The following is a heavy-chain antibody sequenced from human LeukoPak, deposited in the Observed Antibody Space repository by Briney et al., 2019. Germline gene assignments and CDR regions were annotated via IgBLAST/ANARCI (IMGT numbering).Heavy chain of an antibody. Sequence: ASVKVSCKASGYTFTSYDINWVRQATGQGLEWMGWMNPNSGKTGYAQKFQGRVTMTRNTSISTAYMELSSLRSEDTAVYYCARGSVDDYVWGSYRYPFDYWGQGTLVTVSS. CDR1: GYTFTSYD. CDR3: ARGSVDDYVWGSYRYPFDY. CDR2: MNPNSGKT. J-gene: IGHJ4*02. D-gene: IGHD3-16*02. V-gene: IGHV1-8*01.